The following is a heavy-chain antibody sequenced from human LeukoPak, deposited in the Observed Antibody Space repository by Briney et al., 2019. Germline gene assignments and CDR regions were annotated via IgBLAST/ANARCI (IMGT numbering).Heavy chain of an antibody. J-gene: IGHJ3*02. CDR1: GGSISSDY. V-gene: IGHV4-39*07. Sequence: SETLSLTCTISGGSISSDYWGWIRQPPGKGLEWIGNIYFGGSTYYNPSLKSRVTISIDTSKKHFSLKLSSVTAADTAVYYCARTDIYYPYDTFDIWGQGTMVTVSS. CDR3: ARTDIYYPYDTFDI. D-gene: IGHD1-26*01. CDR2: IYFGGST.